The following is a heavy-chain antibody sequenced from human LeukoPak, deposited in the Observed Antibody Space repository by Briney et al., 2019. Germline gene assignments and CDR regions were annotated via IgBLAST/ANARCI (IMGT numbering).Heavy chain of an antibody. CDR1: GGSISSSNW. CDR3: AKSGGYGLIDY. V-gene: IGHV4-4*02. Sequence: SETLSLTCAVSGGSISSSNWWSWVRQPPGKGLEWIGEIYHSGSTNYNPSLKSRVTISVDKSKNQFSLKLGSVTAADTAMYYCAKSGGYGLIDYWGQGTRVTVPS. CDR2: IYHSGST. D-gene: IGHD1-26*01. J-gene: IGHJ4*02.